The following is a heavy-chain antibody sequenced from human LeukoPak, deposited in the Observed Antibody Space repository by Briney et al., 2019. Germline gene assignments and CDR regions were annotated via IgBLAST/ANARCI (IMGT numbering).Heavy chain of an antibody. CDR1: GGSISSYY. CDR3: ASRYFDWEGVFDY. V-gene: IGHV4-59*01. Sequence: SETLSLTCTVSGGSISSYYWSWIRQPPGKGLEWIGYICYSGSTNYNPSLKSRVTISVDTSKNQFSLKLSSVTAADTAVYYCASRYFDWEGVFDYWGQGTLVTVSS. J-gene: IGHJ4*02. D-gene: IGHD3-9*01. CDR2: ICYSGST.